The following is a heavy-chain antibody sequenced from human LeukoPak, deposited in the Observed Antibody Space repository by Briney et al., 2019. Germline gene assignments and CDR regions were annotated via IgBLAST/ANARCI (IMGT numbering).Heavy chain of an antibody. CDR2: INPSGGST. Sequence: ASVKVSXKASGYTFTSYYMHWVRQAPGQGLEWMGIINPSGGSTSYAQKFQGRVTMTRDTSTSTVYMGLSSLRSEDTAVYYCGGGGATNMFLQDWFDPWGQGTLVTVSS. CDR3: GGGGATNMFLQDWFDP. D-gene: IGHD1-26*01. J-gene: IGHJ5*02. V-gene: IGHV1-46*01. CDR1: GYTFTSYY.